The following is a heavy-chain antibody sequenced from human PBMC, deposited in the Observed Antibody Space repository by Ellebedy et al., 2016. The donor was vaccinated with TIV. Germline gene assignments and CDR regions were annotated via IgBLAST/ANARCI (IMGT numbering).Heavy chain of an antibody. V-gene: IGHV3-11*06. Sequence: GESLKISCAASGFTFSDYYMSWIRQAPGKGLEWVSDISSRSSYTNYADSVKGRFTISRDNAKNSLYLQMNSLRAEDTAVYYCARDMAPQQLFHGMDVWGQGTTVTVSS. D-gene: IGHD6-13*01. CDR1: GFTFSDYY. CDR2: ISSRSSYT. CDR3: ARDMAPQQLFHGMDV. J-gene: IGHJ6*02.